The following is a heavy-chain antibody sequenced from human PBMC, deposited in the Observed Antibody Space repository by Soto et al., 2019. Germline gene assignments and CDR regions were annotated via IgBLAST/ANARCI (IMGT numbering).Heavy chain of an antibody. D-gene: IGHD6-19*01. CDR3: ARGRFGSGWYLALFDY. CDR1: GFTFSSYW. CDR2: IKQDGSEK. Sequence: EVQLVESGGGLVQPGGSLRLSCAASGFTFSSYWMSWVRQAPGKGLEWVANIKQDGSEKYYVDSVKGRFTISRDNAKNSLYLQMNSLRAEATAVYYCARGRFGSGWYLALFDYWGQGTLVTVSS. V-gene: IGHV3-7*01. J-gene: IGHJ4*02.